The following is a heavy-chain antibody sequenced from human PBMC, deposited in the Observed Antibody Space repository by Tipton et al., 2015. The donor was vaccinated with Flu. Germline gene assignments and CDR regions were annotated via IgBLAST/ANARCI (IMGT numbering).Heavy chain of an antibody. CDR3: ARHKFVTIFGVVSNWFDP. V-gene: IGHV4-39*01. CDR1: GGSISSSSYY. J-gene: IGHJ5*02. D-gene: IGHD3-3*01. CDR2: IYYSGST. Sequence: LRLSCTVSGGSISSSSYYWGWIRQPPGKGLEWIGSIYYSGSTYYNPSLKSRVTISVDTSKNQFSLKLSSVTAADTAVYYCARHKFVTIFGVVSNWFDPWGQGTLVTVSS.